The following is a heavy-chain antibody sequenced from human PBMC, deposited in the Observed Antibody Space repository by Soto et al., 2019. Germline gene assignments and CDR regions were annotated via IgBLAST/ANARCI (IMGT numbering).Heavy chain of an antibody. D-gene: IGHD2-21*02. J-gene: IGHJ6*02. V-gene: IGHV4-31*01. CDR2: IYYSGST. CDR3: ARVCGGDCHYGMDV. CDR1: GGSISSGGYY. Sequence: SETLSLTCTVSGGSISSGGYYWSWIRQHPGKGLEWIGYIYYSGSTYYNPSLKSQVTISVDTSKNQFSLKLSSVTAADTAVYYCARVCGGDCHYGMDVWGQGTTVTVSS.